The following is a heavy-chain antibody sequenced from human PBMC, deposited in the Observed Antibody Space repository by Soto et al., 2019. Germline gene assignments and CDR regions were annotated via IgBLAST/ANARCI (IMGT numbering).Heavy chain of an antibody. CDR2: ISSTTHYI. J-gene: IGHJ4*02. CDR1: GFTFTRYS. V-gene: IGHV3-21*06. Sequence: GGSLRLSCSASGFTFTRYSMNWVRQAPGKGLEWVSSISSTTHYIYYADSMRGRFTISRDNAKNAVYLEMNSLRAEATAVYYCARESEGLTSNFDYWGQGTLVTVSS. CDR3: ARESEGLTSNFDY.